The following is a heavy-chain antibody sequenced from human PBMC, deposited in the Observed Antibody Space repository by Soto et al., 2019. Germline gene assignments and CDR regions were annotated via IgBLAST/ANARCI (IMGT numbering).Heavy chain of an antibody. D-gene: IGHD6-19*01. CDR2: IYYSGST. CDR3: ARDRSIAVAGYWFDP. J-gene: IGHJ5*02. CDR1: GGSISSYY. Sequence: QVQLQESGPGLVKPSETLSLTCTVSGGSISSYYWSWIRQPPGKGLEWIGYIYYSGSTNYNPSLKSRVTISVDTSKNQFSLKLSSVTAADTAVYYCARDRSIAVAGYWFDPWGQGTLVTVSS. V-gene: IGHV4-59*01.